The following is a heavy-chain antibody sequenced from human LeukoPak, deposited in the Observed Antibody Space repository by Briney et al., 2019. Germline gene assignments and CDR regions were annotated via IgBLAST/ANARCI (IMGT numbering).Heavy chain of an antibody. J-gene: IGHJ4*02. D-gene: IGHD4-17*01. V-gene: IGHV3-23*01. CDR3: AKGMTAVTTRSPLDY. CDR2: ISGSIGST. Sequence: GGSLRLSCAASGFTFSNYAMSWVRQAPGKGLEWVSLISGSIGSTSYAGSVKGRFTISRDTSKDTLYLQMNSLRAEDTAIYYCAKGMTAVTTRSPLDYWGQGTLVTVSS. CDR1: GFTFSNYA.